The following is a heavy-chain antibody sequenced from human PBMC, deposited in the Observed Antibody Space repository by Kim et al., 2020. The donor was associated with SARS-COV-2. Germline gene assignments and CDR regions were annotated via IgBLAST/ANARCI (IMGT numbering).Heavy chain of an antibody. J-gene: IGHJ6*02. CDR2: IYYSGST. Sequence: SETLSLTCTVSGGSISSYYWSWIRQPPGKGLEWIGYIYYSGSTNYNPSLKSRVTISVDTSKNQFSLKLSSVTAADTAVYYCARDIGGSDYYGMDVWGQGTTVTVSS. D-gene: IGHD5-12*01. V-gene: IGHV4-59*01. CDR3: ARDIGGSDYYGMDV. CDR1: GGSISSYY.